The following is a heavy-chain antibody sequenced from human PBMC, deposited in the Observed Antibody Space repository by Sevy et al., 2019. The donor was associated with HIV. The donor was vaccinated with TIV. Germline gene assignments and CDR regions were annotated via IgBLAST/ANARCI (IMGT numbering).Heavy chain of an antibody. Sequence: GGSLRLSCAASGFTFSDYYMSWIRQAPGKGLEWVSYISSSGSTIYYAVSVKGRFTISRDNAKNSLYLQMNSLRAEDTAVYYCARDMAAAAVVGYYYYGMDVWGQGTTVTVSS. CDR3: ARDMAAAAVVGYYYYGMDV. CDR1: GFTFSDYY. D-gene: IGHD6-13*01. V-gene: IGHV3-11*01. J-gene: IGHJ6*02. CDR2: ISSSGSTI.